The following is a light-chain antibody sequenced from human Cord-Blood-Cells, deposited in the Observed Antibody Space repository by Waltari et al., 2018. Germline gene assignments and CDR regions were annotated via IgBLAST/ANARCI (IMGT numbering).Light chain of an antibody. J-gene: IGLJ2*01. Sequence: QSVLTQPPSVSGAPGQRVTISCTGSSSNIGAGYDVHWYHQLPGTAPNLLIYGTGNRPSGVPDRFSGSKSGTSASLAITGLQAEDEADYYCQSYDSSLSGSVFGGGTKLTVL. CDR1: SSNIGAGYD. CDR2: GTG. V-gene: IGLV1-40*01. CDR3: QSYDSSLSGSV.